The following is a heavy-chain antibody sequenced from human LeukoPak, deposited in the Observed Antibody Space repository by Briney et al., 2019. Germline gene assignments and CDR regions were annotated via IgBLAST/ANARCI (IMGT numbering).Heavy chain of an antibody. D-gene: IGHD3-3*01. J-gene: IGHJ4*02. CDR3: ARAVYDFWSGYSLPLGY. CDR2: IRSKTHGGTT. CDR1: GSTFGDYA. Sequence: GGSLRLSCTASGSTFGDYAMSWARQAPGKGLEWVGFIRSKTHGGTTEYAASVKGRFSISRDDSKSIAYLQMNSLRAEDTAVYYCARAVYDFWSGYSLPLGYWGQGTLVTVSS. V-gene: IGHV3-49*04.